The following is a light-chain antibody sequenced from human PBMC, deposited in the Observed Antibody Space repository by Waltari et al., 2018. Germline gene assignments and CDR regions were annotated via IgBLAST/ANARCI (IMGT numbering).Light chain of an antibody. V-gene: IGKV3-15*01. J-gene: IGKJ2*01. CDR3: QHYNNWPPYT. Sequence: EIALTQSPATLSVSPGGGATLSCRASQSVSSNLAWYQQKPGQAPMLLIYDASTRATGIPARFSGSGSGTEFTLTISSLQSEDFAVYYCQHYNNWPPYTFGQGSKLDIK. CDR1: QSVSSN. CDR2: DAS.